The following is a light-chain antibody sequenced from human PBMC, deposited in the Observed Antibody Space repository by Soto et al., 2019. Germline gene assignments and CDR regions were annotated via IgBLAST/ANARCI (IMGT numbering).Light chain of an antibody. CDR2: DVS. Sequence: QSVLTQPASVSGSPGQSITSSCTGTSSDVGSYNLVSWYQQHPGKAPKLMIYDVSNRPSGVSSRFSGSKSDNTASLTISGLQAEDEADYDCSSYTTSSTEIFGTGTKDTVL. CDR3: SSYTTSSTEI. CDR1: SSDVGSYNL. J-gene: IGLJ1*01. V-gene: IGLV2-14*02.